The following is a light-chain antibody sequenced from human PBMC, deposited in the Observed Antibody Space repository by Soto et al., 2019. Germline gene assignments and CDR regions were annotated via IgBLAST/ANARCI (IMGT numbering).Light chain of an antibody. CDR1: SSDIGSNNH. J-gene: IGLJ3*02. CDR3: SSYTTTTRL. CDR2: EVS. Sequence: QSALTQPASVSGSPRQSITISCTGTSSDIGSNNHVSWFQQRPGKAPTLIIYEVSNRPSGVSTHFSGSKSGNTASLTISGLLPEDEAEYYCSSYTTTTRLFGGGTKLTVL. V-gene: IGLV2-14*01.